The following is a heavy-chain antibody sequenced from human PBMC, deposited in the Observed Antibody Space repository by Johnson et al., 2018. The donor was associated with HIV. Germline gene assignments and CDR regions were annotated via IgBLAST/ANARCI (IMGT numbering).Heavy chain of an antibody. V-gene: IGHV3-30*02. D-gene: IGHD5-24*01. CDR2: IRYDGTTK. Sequence: QVQLVESGVGVVQPGGSLRLSCAASGFTFSTYGMHWVRQAPGKGLEWVAFIRYDGTTKYYAGSVKGRFTISRDNSKNMLYLQMNSLRAEDTAVYYCARGGDGYRGDAFDIWGQGTMVTVSS. CDR1: GFTFSTYG. J-gene: IGHJ3*02. CDR3: ARGGDGYRGDAFDI.